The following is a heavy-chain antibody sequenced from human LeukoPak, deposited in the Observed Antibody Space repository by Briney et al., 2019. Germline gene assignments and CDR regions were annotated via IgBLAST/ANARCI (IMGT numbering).Heavy chain of an antibody. V-gene: IGHV5-51*01. J-gene: IGHJ6*03. CDR2: IYPGDSDT. CDR3: ARLHGDYRLNYYYYYMDV. Sequence: GESLKISCKGSGYSFTSYWIGWVRQMPGKGLEWMGIIYPGDSDTRYSPSFQGQVTISADKSISTAYLQWSSLKASDTAMYYCARLHGDYRLNYYYYYMDVWGKGTTVTISS. CDR1: GYSFTSYW. D-gene: IGHD4-17*01.